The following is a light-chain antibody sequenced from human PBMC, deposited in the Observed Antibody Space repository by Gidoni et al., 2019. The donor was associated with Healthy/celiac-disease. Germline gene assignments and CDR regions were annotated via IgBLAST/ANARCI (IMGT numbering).Light chain of an antibody. CDR2: GAS. Sequence: EIVMTQSPATLSWYPGERATLSCMASQSVRSSYLSWYQQKPGQAPMLLIYGASTRATGIPARFSGSGSGTDFTLTISSLQPEDFAVYYCQQDYNLPPAFGQGTKVEIK. CDR1: QSVRSSY. CDR3: QQDYNLPPA. V-gene: IGKV3D-7*01. J-gene: IGKJ1*01.